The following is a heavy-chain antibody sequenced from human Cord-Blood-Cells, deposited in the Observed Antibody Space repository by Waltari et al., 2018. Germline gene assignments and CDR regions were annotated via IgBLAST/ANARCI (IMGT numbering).Heavy chain of an antibody. CDR1: GGSISSSSYY. D-gene: IGHD3-10*01. CDR3: ARQSSGDDAFDI. V-gene: IGHV4-39*07. J-gene: IGHJ3*02. Sequence: QLQLQESGQGLVKPSETLSLTCTVPGGSISSSSYYWGCSRQPPGKGLEWIGSIYYSGSTYYNPSLKSRVTISVDTSKNQFSLKLSAVTAADTAVYYCARQSSGDDAFDIWGQGTMVTVSS. CDR2: IYYSGST.